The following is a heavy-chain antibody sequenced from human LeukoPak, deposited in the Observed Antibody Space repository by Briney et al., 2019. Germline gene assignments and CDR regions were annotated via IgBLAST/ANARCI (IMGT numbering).Heavy chain of an antibody. CDR3: ARSSGSSSRAFDY. D-gene: IGHD1-26*01. CDR2: IYYSGST. Sequence: SETLSLTCTVSGGSISSYYWSWIRHPPGKGLEWIGYIYYSGSTNYNPSLKSRVTISADTSKNQFSLKLSSVTAADTAVYYCARSSGSSSRAFDYWGQGTLVTVSS. J-gene: IGHJ4*02. CDR1: GGSISSYY. V-gene: IGHV4-59*08.